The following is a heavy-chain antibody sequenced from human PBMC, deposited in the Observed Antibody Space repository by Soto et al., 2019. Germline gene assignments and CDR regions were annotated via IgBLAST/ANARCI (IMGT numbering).Heavy chain of an antibody. D-gene: IGHD2-2*02. Sequence: ASVKESCKASGGTFSSYAISWVRQAPGQGLELMGGIIPIFGTANYAQKFQGRVTITADESTSTAYMELSSLRSEDTAVYYCARASEPVVVPAAIPYYFDYWGQGTLVTVSS. J-gene: IGHJ4*02. V-gene: IGHV1-69*01. CDR2: IIPIFGTA. CDR3: ARASEPVVVPAAIPYYFDY. CDR1: GGTFSSYA.